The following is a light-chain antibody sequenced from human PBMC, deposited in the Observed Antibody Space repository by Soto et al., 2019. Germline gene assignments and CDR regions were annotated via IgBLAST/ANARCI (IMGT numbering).Light chain of an antibody. Sequence: EIVMTQSPDSVAVSLGERATINCKSSQSVLDSSTNKFYLAWYQQKAGRPPKMLIYWASTRQSGVPDRFSGSGSGTDFTLTISSLQAEDVAVYYCRQYFDNPTFGQGTKVEF. CDR3: RQYFDNPT. V-gene: IGKV4-1*01. CDR2: WAS. J-gene: IGKJ1*01. CDR1: QSVLDSSTNKFY.